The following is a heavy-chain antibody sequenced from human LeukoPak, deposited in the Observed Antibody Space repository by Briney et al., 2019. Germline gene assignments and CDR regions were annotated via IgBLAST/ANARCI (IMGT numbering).Heavy chain of an antibody. CDR2: IYPSDSDT. CDR1: GYSFTTYW. V-gene: IGHV5-51*01. CDR3: ARLYGDADY. J-gene: IGHJ4*02. D-gene: IGHD4-17*01. Sequence: GGSLQISCKGSGYSFTTYWSGWVRQMPGKGLEWMGIIYPSDSDTRYSPSFQGQVTISADKSISTAYLQWNSLKASDTAMYYCARLYGDADYWGQGTLVTVSS.